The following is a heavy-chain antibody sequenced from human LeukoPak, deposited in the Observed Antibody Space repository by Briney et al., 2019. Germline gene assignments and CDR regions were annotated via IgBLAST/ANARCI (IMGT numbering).Heavy chain of an antibody. CDR3: SSDHRGKLSGDY. CDR2: ISSSSSTI. J-gene: IGHJ4*02. D-gene: IGHD3-3*01. Sequence: GGSLTLTCAASGFTVSSDSADWVRQAPGKGLEWVSYISSSSSTIYYADSVKGRFTISRDNAKNSLNLQMNSLRDEDTAVYYCSSDHRGKLSGDYWGQGTLVIV. CDR1: GFTVSSDS. V-gene: IGHV3-48*02.